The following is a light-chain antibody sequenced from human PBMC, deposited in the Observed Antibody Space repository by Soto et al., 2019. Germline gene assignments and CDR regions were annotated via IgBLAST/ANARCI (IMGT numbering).Light chain of an antibody. CDR2: EVS. J-gene: IGLJ1*01. Sequence: QSALTQPASVSGSPGQSINISCTGTSSDVGAYNYVSWYQQHPGKAPKLMIYEVSNRPSGVSNRFSGSKSGNTASLTISGLQAEDEADYYCGSYTGSSYVFGTGTKVTVL. CDR1: SSDVGAYNY. V-gene: IGLV2-14*01. CDR3: GSYTGSSYV.